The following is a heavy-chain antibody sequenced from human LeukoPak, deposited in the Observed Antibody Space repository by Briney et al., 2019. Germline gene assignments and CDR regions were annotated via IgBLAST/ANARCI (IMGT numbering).Heavy chain of an antibody. Sequence: PSETLSLTCTVSGGSISNYHWSWIRQPPGKGLEWIGYIYYSGSTNYSPSLKSRVTLTVDTSKNQFSLRLTSVTAADTAVYYCSRLRSYGSGTYYNDYWGQGTLVTVSS. CDR2: IYYSGST. J-gene: IGHJ4*02. CDR1: GGSISNYH. V-gene: IGHV4-59*08. D-gene: IGHD3-10*01. CDR3: SRLRSYGSGTYYNDY.